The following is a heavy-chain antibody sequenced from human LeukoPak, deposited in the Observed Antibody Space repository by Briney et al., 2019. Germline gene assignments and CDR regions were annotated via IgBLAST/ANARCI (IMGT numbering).Heavy chain of an antibody. CDR2: IYYSGST. V-gene: IGHV4-59*01. CDR1: GGSFSSYY. J-gene: IGHJ5*02. Sequence: PSETLSLTCVVYGGSFSSYYWSWIRQPPGKGLEWIGYIYYSGSTNYNPSLKSRVTISVDTSKNQFSLKLSSVTAADTAVYYCARDSLYYDFGASHWFDPWGQGTLVTLSS. D-gene: IGHD3-3*01. CDR3: ARDSLYYDFGASHWFDP.